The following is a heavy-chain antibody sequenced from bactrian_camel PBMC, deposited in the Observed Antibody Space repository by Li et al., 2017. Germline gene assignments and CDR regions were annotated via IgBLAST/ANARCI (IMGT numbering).Heavy chain of an antibody. CDR3: ASPSYGY. D-gene: IGHD2*01. CDR1: GSTIENYC. J-gene: IGHJ4*01. Sequence: VQLVESGGGSVLAGASLRLSCAASGSTIENYCMGWFRAPPGKRREGVAAIERDGRTNYAESAKGRFTISKDNAKNTLYLQLNSVKTEDTAMYYCASPSYGYWGQGTQVTVS. CDR2: IERDGRT. V-gene: IGHV3S32*01.